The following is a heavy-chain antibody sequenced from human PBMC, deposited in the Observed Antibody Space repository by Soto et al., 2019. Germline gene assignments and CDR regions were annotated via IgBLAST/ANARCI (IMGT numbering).Heavy chain of an antibody. CDR2: ISYDGSNK. CDR1: GFTFSSYG. D-gene: IGHD3-16*01. Sequence: QVQLVESGGGVVQPGRSLRLSCAASGFTFSSYGMHWVRQAPGKGLEWVAVISYDGSNKYYADSVKGRFTISRDNSKNTLYLQMNSLRAEDTAVYYCAKDVEGGGIDYWGQGTLVTVSS. CDR3: AKDVEGGGIDY. J-gene: IGHJ4*02. V-gene: IGHV3-30*18.